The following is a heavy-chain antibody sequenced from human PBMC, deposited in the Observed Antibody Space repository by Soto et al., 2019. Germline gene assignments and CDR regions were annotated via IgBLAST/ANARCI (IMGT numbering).Heavy chain of an antibody. CDR3: AQVTSTYYYYGMDV. CDR1: GFSLSTSGMC. D-gene: IGHD2-2*01. J-gene: IGHJ6*02. CDR2: IDWDDDK. V-gene: IGHV2-70*01. Sequence: GSGPTLEPTQTLTLTCTFSGFSLSTSGMCVSWIRQPPGKALEWLALIDWDDDKYYSTSLKTRLTISKDTSKNQVVLTMTNMDPVDTATYYCAQVTSTYYYYGMDVWGQGTTVTVSS.